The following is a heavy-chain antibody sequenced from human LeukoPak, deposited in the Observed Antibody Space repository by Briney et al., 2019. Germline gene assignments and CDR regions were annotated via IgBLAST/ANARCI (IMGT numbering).Heavy chain of an antibody. CDR1: GFTFGSYS. J-gene: IGHJ4*02. V-gene: IGHV3-21*01. D-gene: IGHD2-2*01. CDR3: ARGGTLGYCSSTSCYFWDY. CDR2: ISSSSSYT. Sequence: GGSLRLSCAASGFTFGSYSMNWVRQAPGKGLEWVSSISSSSSYTYYADSVKGRFTISRDNAKNSLYLQMNSLRAEDTAVYYCARGGTLGYCSSTSCYFWDYWGQGTLVTVSS.